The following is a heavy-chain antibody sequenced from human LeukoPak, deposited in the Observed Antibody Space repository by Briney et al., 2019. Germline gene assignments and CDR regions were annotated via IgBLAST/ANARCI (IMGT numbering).Heavy chain of an antibody. V-gene: IGHV1-46*01. Sequence: ASVKVSCKASGYILSSYNMHWVRQAPGQGLEWLGIINPSGGDTKYAQKFQGRVTLTRDKSTSTAYMELSSLRSEDTAVYYCARVVGLTGYSSSWYSGYYYYMDVWGKGTTVTVSS. CDR2: INPSGGDT. J-gene: IGHJ6*03. CDR1: GYILSSYN. CDR3: ARVVGLTGYSSSWYSGYYYYMDV. D-gene: IGHD6-13*01.